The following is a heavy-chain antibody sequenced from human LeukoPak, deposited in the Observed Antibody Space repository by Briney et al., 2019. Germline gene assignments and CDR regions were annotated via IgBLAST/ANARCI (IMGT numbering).Heavy chain of an antibody. Sequence: PGGSLRLSCAASGFTFSSYAMHWVRQAPGKGLEWVAVISYDGSNKYYADSVKGRFTISRDNAKNSLYLQMNSLRAEDTAVYYCARFTLGDYVEAFDIWGQGTMVTVSS. V-gene: IGHV3-30-3*01. D-gene: IGHD4-17*01. CDR1: GFTFSSYA. J-gene: IGHJ3*02. CDR3: ARFTLGDYVEAFDI. CDR2: ISYDGSNK.